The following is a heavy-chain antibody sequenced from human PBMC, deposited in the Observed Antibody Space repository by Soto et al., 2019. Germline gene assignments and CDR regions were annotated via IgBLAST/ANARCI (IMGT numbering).Heavy chain of an antibody. Sequence: EVQLVESGGGLVQPGGSLRLSCAASGFTFSSYAMHWVRQAPEKGLECVSAITSNGGNTDYASSVKGRFTISRDNSKNTLYLQMGSLRAEDMAVYYCARRIPFGYGMDVWGQGTTVTVSS. CDR1: GFTFSSYA. D-gene: IGHD2-21*01. CDR2: ITSNGGNT. CDR3: ARRIPFGYGMDV. J-gene: IGHJ6*02. V-gene: IGHV3-64*01.